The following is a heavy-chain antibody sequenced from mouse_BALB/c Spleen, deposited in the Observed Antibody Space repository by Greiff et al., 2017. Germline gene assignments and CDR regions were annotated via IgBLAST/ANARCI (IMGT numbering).Heavy chain of an antibody. CDR1: GFSLTSYG. CDR2: IWAGGST. D-gene: IGHD2-4*01. Sequence: VMLVESGPGLVAPSQSLSITCTVSGFSLTSYGVHWVRQPPGKGLEWLGVIWAGGSTNYNSAIMSRLSISKDNSKSQVFLKMNSLQTDDTAMYYCARERDDSWFAYWGQGTLVTVSA. J-gene: IGHJ3*01. V-gene: IGHV2-9*02. CDR3: ARERDDSWFAY.